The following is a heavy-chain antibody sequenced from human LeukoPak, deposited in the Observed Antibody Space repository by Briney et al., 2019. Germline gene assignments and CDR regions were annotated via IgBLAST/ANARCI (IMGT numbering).Heavy chain of an antibody. J-gene: IGHJ4*02. CDR2: IWYDGSNK. V-gene: IGHV3-33*01. CDR1: GFTFSSYG. D-gene: IGHD1-26*01. CDR3: ARDRLNIMGATIRYYFDY. Sequence: PGGSLRLSCAASGFTFSSYGMHWVRQAPGKGLEWVAVIWYDGSNKYYADSVKGRFTISRDNSKNTLYLQMNSLRAEDTAVYYCARDRLNIMGATIRYYFDYWGQGTLVTVSS.